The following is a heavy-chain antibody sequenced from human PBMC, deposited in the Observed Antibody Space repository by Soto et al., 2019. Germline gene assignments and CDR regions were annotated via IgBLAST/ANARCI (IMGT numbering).Heavy chain of an antibody. CDR2: ISHSGST. V-gene: IGHV4-31*03. J-gene: IGHJ4*02. D-gene: IGHD5-18*01. CDR1: GGSISIAAYY. CDR3: AREYTYGSNFFDC. Sequence: QVQLQESGPGLVKPSQTLSLTCTVSGGSISIAAYYWRWLRQHPGKDLEWIGYISHSGSTYYTPSLKSRVIISADTSKNQFSLNLNSVTAADTAVYYCAREYTYGSNFFDCWGQGALVTVSS.